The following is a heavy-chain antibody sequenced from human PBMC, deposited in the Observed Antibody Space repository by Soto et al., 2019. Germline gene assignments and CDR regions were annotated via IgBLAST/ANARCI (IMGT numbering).Heavy chain of an antibody. J-gene: IGHJ4*02. CDR1: GESISSGGYY. Sequence: QVQLQESGPGLVKPSQTLSLTCSVSGESISSGGYYWSWIRHHPGKGLEWIGYIDDSESAYYNPSLKCRVTISMDTSKNHFAMRLSSVTAADTAVYYCARASSSSSAADYWGQGTLATVSS. D-gene: IGHD6-6*01. V-gene: IGHV4-31*03. CDR2: IDDSESA. CDR3: ARASSSSSAADY.